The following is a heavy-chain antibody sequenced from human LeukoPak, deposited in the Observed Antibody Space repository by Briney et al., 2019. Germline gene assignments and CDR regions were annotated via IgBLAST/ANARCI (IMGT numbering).Heavy chain of an antibody. Sequence: PSETLSLTCTVSGCSISSYYWSWIRQPPGKGLEWIGHIYYSGSTNYNPSLKSRVTISVDTSKNQFSLKLSSVTAADTAVYYCAREYYFYHMDGWGEGTTVTVSS. CDR3: AREYYFYHMDG. V-gene: IGHV4-59*01. CDR1: GCSISSYY. J-gene: IGHJ6*03. CDR2: IYYSGST.